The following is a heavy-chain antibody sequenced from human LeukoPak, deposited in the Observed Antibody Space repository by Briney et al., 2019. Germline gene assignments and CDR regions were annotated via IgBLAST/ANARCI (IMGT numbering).Heavy chain of an antibody. J-gene: IGHJ4*02. CDR3: ARGQYSPDY. V-gene: IGHV3-33*01. D-gene: IGHD2-15*01. Sequence: GGSLRLSCTASGFTFGDHAMSWVRQAPGKGLEWVAVIWYDGSNKYYTDSVKGRFTISRDNSKNTLYLQMNSLRAEDTAVYYCARGQYSPDYWGQGTLVTVSS. CDR1: GFTFGDHA. CDR2: IWYDGSNK.